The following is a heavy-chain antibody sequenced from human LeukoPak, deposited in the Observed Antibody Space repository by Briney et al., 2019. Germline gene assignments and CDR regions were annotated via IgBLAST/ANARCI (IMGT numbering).Heavy chain of an antibody. CDR1: GFTFDDYA. CDR3: AKDKGSLRYYLDY. J-gene: IGHJ4*02. D-gene: IGHD2-15*01. V-gene: IGHV3-9*01. Sequence: PGRSLRLSCAASGFTFDDYAMHWVRQAPGKGLEWVSGISWNSGSIGYADSVKGRFTISRDNAKNSLYLQMNSLRAEDTALYYCAKDKGSLRYYLDYWGQGTLVTVSS. CDR2: ISWNSGSI.